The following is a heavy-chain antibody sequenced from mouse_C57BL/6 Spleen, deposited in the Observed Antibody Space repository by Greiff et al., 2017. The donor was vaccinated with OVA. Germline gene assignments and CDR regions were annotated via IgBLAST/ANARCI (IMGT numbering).Heavy chain of an antibody. D-gene: IGHD4-1*02. V-gene: IGHV5-6*01. J-gene: IGHJ2*01. CDR2: ISSGGSYT. CDR1: GFTFSSYG. Sequence: EVQLVESGGDLVKPGGSLKLSCAASGFTFSSYGMSWVRQTPDKRLEWVATISSGGSYTYYPDSVKGRFTISRDNAKNTLYLQMSSLKSEDTAMYYCARLLNWDDYFDYWGQGTTLTVSS. CDR3: ARLLNWDDYFDY.